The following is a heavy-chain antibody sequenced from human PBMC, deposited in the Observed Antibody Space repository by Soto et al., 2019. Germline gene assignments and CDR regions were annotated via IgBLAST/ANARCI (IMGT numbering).Heavy chain of an antibody. CDR2: IVPNVGTV. J-gene: IGHJ4*02. CDR1: GGTLSSFINYP. Sequence: QMQLVQSGAEVKKPGSSVKVSCKASGGTLSSFINYPINWVRQAPGQGLEWMGGIVPNVGTVNYAQKFQGRVTITADKSTCTAYMEVSSLRSEDTGLYYCARRDTSGFLRYFDNWGQGTLVTVSS. V-gene: IGHV1-69*06. D-gene: IGHD3-3*01. CDR3: ARRDTSGFLRYFDN.